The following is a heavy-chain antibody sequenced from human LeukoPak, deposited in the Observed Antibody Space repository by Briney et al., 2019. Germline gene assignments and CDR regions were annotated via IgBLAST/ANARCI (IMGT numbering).Heavy chain of an antibody. CDR1: GDSISSGFF. Sequence: SETLSLTCAVSGDSISSGFFWGWIRQPPGKGLEWIGNIYGSGTTYYNPSLKSRVTMPIDTSKNQFSLNLISVTAADTALYFRARINYGYSYVDVWGRGTTVTVSS. CDR3: ARINYGYSYVDV. J-gene: IGHJ6*03. CDR2: IYGSGTT. V-gene: IGHV4-38-2*01.